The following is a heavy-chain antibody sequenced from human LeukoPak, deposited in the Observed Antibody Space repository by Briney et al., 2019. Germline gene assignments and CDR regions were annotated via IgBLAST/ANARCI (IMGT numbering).Heavy chain of an antibody. Sequence: PSETLSLTCAAYGGSFSGYYWSWIRQPPGKGLVWIWEINHSGSTNYNPSLKSRVTISVETSKNPFSLKLRSVTAADTAVYYCARGSRMVRGVLGYWGQGTLVTVSS. D-gene: IGHD3-10*01. V-gene: IGHV4-34*01. CDR1: GGSFSGYY. J-gene: IGHJ4*02. CDR2: INHSGST. CDR3: ARGSRMVRGVLGY.